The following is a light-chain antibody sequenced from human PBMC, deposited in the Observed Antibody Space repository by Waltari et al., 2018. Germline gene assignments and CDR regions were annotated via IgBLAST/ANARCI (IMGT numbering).Light chain of an antibody. CDR1: QDISTW. V-gene: IGKV1D-16*01. J-gene: IGKJ1*01. CDR3: QQYNSYTWT. CDR2: AAS. Sequence: DLQMTQSPSSVSASLGDRVTITCRASQDISTWLAWYQQKPGTVPNLLIYAASNLQSGVPSRFSGSGSGTDFTLTITSLQPEDFATYYCQQYNSYTWTFGQGTKVEIK.